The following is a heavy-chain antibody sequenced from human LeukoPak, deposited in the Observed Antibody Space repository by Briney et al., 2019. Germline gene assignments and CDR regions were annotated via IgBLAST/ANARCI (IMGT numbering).Heavy chain of an antibody. CDR3: ARAPLSSSGWYLGFDP. Sequence: GASVNVSGNASGYTFTGYYIHWVRQAPGQGLEWMGWINPNSVVTNYAQKFQGRVTMTRDTSISTAYMELSRLRSDDTAVYYCARAPLSSSGWYLGFDPWGQGTLVTVSS. CDR2: INPNSVVT. V-gene: IGHV1-2*02. D-gene: IGHD6-19*01. CDR1: GYTFTGYY. J-gene: IGHJ5*02.